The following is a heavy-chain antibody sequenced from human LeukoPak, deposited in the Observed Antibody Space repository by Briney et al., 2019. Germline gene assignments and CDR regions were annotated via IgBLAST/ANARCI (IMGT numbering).Heavy chain of an antibody. D-gene: IGHD3-10*01. CDR3: ARGTYGSGTYFFDY. J-gene: IGHJ4*02. CDR2: IYYTGST. Sequence: SETLSLTCTVSAGSSSSYYWTWIRQPPGEGLEWIGYIYYTGSTNYNPYLKSRVTISVDTSKNQFSLRLSSVTAADTAVYYCARGTYGSGTYFFDYWGQGTLVTVSS. V-gene: IGHV4-59*01. CDR1: AGSSSSYY.